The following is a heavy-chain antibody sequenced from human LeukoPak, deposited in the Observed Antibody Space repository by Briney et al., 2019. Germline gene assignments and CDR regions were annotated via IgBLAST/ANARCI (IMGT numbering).Heavy chain of an antibody. V-gene: IGHV4-34*01. D-gene: IGHD2-2*01. Sequence: SETLSLTCAVSGVSISPYYWAWIRQPPGKGLEWIGEVLHSGTTNYNPSLKSRLTMTIDTSKKQFSLILNSVTAADTAVYYCARGRGVVVEAAGYYYLYMDVWGKGSTVTVSS. CDR2: VLHSGTT. CDR3: ARGRGVVVEAAGYYYLYMDV. CDR1: GVSISPYY. J-gene: IGHJ6*03.